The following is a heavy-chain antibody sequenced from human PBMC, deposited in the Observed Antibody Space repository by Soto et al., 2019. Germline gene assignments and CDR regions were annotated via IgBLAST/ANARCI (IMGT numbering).Heavy chain of an antibody. CDR2: ISSSGSTM. V-gene: IGHV3-48*03. CDR3: ARERTPDAFDI. J-gene: IGHJ3*02. D-gene: IGHD2-15*01. Sequence: ELQLVESGGGLVQPGGSLRLSCAASGFTFSNYEMNWVRQAPGKGLEWVSYISSSGSTMYYAESVKGRFTISRDNAKNSLYSQMSSLRAEDTAVYYCARERTPDAFDIWGQGTLVTVSS. CDR1: GFTFSNYE.